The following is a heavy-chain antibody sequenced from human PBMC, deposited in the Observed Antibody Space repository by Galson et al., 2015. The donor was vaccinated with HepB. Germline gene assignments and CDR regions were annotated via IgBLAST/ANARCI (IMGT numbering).Heavy chain of an antibody. D-gene: IGHD3-10*01. V-gene: IGHV3-23*05. Sequence: SLRLSCAASGFTFSTHAMTWVRQAPGMGLEWVSSVVTSGSKTYYADSVKGRFTISRDNSKNSLYLQMSSLRAEDTAVYYCVAYYWHSTGESNLFDYWGQGTLVTVSS. CDR2: VVTSGSKT. J-gene: IGHJ4*02. CDR1: GFTFSTHA. CDR3: VAYYWHSTGESNLFDY.